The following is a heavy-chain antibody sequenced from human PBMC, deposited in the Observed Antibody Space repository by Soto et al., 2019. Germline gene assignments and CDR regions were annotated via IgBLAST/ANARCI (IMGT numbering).Heavy chain of an antibody. Sequence: ASVEVSCKVSGYTLTELSMHWVRQAPGKGLEWMGGFDSEDGETIYAQKFQGRVTMTEDTSTDTAYMELSSLRSEDTAVYYCATQYDILTGSANWFDPWGQGTLVTVSS. D-gene: IGHD3-9*01. CDR2: FDSEDGET. CDR3: ATQYDILTGSANWFDP. CDR1: GYTLTELS. J-gene: IGHJ5*02. V-gene: IGHV1-24*01.